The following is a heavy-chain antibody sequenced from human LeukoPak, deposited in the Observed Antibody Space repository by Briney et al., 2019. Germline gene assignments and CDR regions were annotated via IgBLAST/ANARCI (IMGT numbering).Heavy chain of an antibody. Sequence: GASVKVSCKASGYTFTRYHMHWVRQAPGQGLEWRGIISPNAGSTSYAQKFQGRVTMTRDTSTSTVYMELSSLRSEDTAVYYCARGVRGSGWENIDHWGQGTLVTVSS. D-gene: IGHD6-19*01. J-gene: IGHJ4*02. CDR3: ARGVRGSGWENIDH. CDR1: GYTFTRYH. V-gene: IGHV1-46*01. CDR2: ISPNAGST.